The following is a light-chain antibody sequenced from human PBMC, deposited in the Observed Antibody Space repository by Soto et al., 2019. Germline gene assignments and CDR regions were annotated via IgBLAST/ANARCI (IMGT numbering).Light chain of an antibody. V-gene: IGKV3-20*01. J-gene: IGKJ1*01. CDR1: QTVSSSY. Sequence: ETVLTQSPGTLSLSPGERATLSCRASQTVSSSYSAWYQQKPGQAPRLLIYGASSRATGIPDRFSGSGSGTDFTLTISRLEPEDFAVYYCQQYCQQYGSSPPSWTFGQGTRVEIK. CDR3: QQYCQQYGSSPPSWT. CDR2: GAS.